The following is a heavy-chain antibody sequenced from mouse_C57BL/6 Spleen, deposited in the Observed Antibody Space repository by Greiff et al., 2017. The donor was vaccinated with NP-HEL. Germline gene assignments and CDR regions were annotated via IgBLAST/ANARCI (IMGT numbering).Heavy chain of an antibody. D-gene: IGHD1-1*01. CDR2: ISSGSSTI. CDR1: GFTFSDYG. CDR3: ARGDYYGSSDFDY. Sequence: EVQRVESGGGLVKPGGSLKLSCAASGFTFSDYGMHWVRQAPEKGLEWVAYISSGSSTIYYADTVKGRFTISRDNAKNTLFLQMTSLRSEDTAMYYCARGDYYGSSDFDYWGQGTTLTVSS. V-gene: IGHV5-17*01. J-gene: IGHJ2*01.